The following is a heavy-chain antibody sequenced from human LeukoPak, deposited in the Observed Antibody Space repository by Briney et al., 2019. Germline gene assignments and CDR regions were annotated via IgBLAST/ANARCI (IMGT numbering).Heavy chain of an antibody. D-gene: IGHD6-6*01. J-gene: IGHJ4*02. Sequence: SETLSLTCAVYGGSFSGYCWSWIRQPPGKGLEWIGEINHSGSTNYNPSLKSRVTISVDTSKNQFSLKLSSVTAADTAVYYCARDPLGGSSSYYWGQGTLVTVSS. CDR1: GGSFSGYC. CDR2: INHSGST. V-gene: IGHV4-34*01. CDR3: ARDPLGGSSSYY.